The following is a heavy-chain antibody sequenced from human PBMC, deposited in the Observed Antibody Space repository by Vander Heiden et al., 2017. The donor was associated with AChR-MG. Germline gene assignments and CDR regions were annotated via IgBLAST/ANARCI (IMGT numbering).Heavy chain of an antibody. CDR3: AKDLSGFPHVQRFDY. CDR2: ISGSGGST. V-gene: IGHV3-23*01. J-gene: IGHJ4*02. CDR1: GFTFSSYA. D-gene: IGHD5-18*01. Sequence: EVQLLESGGGLVQPGVSLSLSRAASGFTFSSYAMSWVRQAPGKGLEWVSAISGSGGSTYYADSVKGRFTISRDNSKNTLYLQMNSLRAEDTAVYYCAKDLSGFPHVQRFDYWGQGTLVTVSS.